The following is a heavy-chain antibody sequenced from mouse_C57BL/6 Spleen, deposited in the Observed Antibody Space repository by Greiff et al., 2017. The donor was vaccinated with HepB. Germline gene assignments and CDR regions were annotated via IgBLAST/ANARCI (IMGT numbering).Heavy chain of an antibody. Sequence: VQLQQSGAELVKPGASVKLSCKASGYTFTSYWMHWVKQRPGRGLEWIGRIDPNSGGTKYNEKFKSKATLTVDKPSSTAYMQLSSLTSEDSAVYYCARSIYDGYYEAWFAYWGQRTLVTVSA. V-gene: IGHV1-72*01. CDR1: GYTFTSYW. J-gene: IGHJ3*01. D-gene: IGHD2-3*01. CDR3: ARSIYDGYYEAWFAY. CDR2: IDPNSGGT.